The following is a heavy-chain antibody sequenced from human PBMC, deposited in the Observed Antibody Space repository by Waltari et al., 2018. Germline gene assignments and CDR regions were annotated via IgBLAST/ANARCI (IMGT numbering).Heavy chain of an antibody. J-gene: IGHJ4*02. CDR1: GFTFSSYA. CDR3: ASSEVIAVAGKPDY. V-gene: IGHV3-30-3*01. D-gene: IGHD6-19*01. Sequence: QVQLVESGGGVVQPGRSLRLSCAASGFTFSSYAMHSVRQAPGKGLEWVAVISYDGSNKYYADSVKGRFTISRDNSKNTLYLQMNSLRAEDTAVYYCASSEVIAVAGKPDYWGQGTLVTVSS. CDR2: ISYDGSNK.